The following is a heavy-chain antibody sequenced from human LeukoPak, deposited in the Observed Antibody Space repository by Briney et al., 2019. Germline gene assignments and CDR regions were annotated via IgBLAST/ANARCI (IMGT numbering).Heavy chain of an antibody. CDR2: IYHSGST. D-gene: IGHD5-18*01. CDR1: GYSISSGYY. J-gene: IGHJ3*02. V-gene: IGHV4-38-2*02. Sequence: SETLSLTCTVSGYSISSGYYWGWIRQPPGKGLEWIGSIYHSGSTYYNPSLKSRVTISVDTSKNQFSLKLSSVTAADTAVYYCASTPWWIQLWLRHDAFDIWGQGTMVTVSS. CDR3: ASTPWWIQLWLRHDAFDI.